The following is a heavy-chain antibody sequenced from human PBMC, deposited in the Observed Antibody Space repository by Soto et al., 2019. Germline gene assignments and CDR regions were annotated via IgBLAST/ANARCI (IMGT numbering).Heavy chain of an antibody. CDR1: GASISSGGYS. J-gene: IGHJ4*02. Sequence: SETLSLTCAVSGASISSGGYSWSWIRQPPGKGLEWIGYIYHSGSTYYNPSLKSRVTISVDRSKNQFSLKLSSVTAADTAVYYCARARGADIVVVPAAMEYFDYWGQGTLVTVSS. CDR3: ARARGADIVVVPAAMEYFDY. CDR2: IYHSGST. D-gene: IGHD2-2*01. V-gene: IGHV4-30-2*01.